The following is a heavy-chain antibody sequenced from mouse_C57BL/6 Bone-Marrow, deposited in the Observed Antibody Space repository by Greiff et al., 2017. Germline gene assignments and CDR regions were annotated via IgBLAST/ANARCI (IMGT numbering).Heavy chain of an antibody. V-gene: IGHV1-5*01. CDR1: GYTFTSYW. CDR3: TRGGLLLAWFAY. D-gene: IGHD2-3*01. J-gene: IGHJ3*01. CDR2: IYPGNSDT. Sequence: VQLQQSGTVLARPGASVKMSCKTSGYTFTSYWMHWVKQRPGQGLEWIGAIYPGNSDTSYNPKFKGKAKLTAVTSASTAYMELSRLTNEASAVYYCTRGGLLLAWFAYWRQGTLVTVSA.